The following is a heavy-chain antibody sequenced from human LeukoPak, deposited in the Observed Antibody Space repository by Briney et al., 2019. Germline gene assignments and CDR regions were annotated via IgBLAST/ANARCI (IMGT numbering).Heavy chain of an antibody. CDR2: IYHSGST. CDR1: GGSISSGGYS. V-gene: IGHV4-30-2*01. Sequence: SQTLSLTCAVSGGSISSGGYSWSWIRQPPGKGLEWIGYIYHSGSTYYNPSLKSRVTISVDTSKNQFSLKLSSVTAADTAVYYCARDLLKAFDIWGQGTMVTVSS. J-gene: IGHJ3*02. CDR3: ARDLLKAFDI.